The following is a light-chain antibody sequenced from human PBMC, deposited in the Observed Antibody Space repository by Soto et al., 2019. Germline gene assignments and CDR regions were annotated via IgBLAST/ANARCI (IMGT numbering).Light chain of an antibody. CDR3: QQLNSYPLIT. CDR1: QGISSY. Sequence: DIQLTQSPSFLSASVGDRVTITCRASQGISSYLAWYQQKPGKAPKLLIYAAPTLQSGVPSRFSGSGSGTEVTLTISSLQPEDFATYYCQQLNSYPLITFGQGTRLEIK. V-gene: IGKV1-9*01. J-gene: IGKJ5*01. CDR2: AAP.